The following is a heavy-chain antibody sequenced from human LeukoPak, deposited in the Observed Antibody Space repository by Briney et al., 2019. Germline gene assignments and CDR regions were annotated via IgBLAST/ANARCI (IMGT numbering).Heavy chain of an antibody. CDR2: ISAYNGNT. V-gene: IGHV1-18*01. J-gene: IGHJ4*02. Sequence: ASVKVSCKASGYTFIIYGISWVRQAPGQGLEWMGWISAYNGNTNYAQKFEGRVTMTTDTSTSTAYMELRSLRADDTAVYYCARENYSNSGDYWGQGTLVTVSS. CDR3: ARENYSNSGDY. CDR1: GYTFIIYG. D-gene: IGHD6-13*01.